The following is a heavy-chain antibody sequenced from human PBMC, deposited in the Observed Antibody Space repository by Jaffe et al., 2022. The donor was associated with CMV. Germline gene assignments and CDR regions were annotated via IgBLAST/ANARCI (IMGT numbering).Heavy chain of an antibody. CDR1: GFTFSNAW. Sequence: EVQLVESGGGLVKPGGSLRLSCAASGFTFSNAWMSWVRQAPGKGLEWVGRIKSKTDGGTTDYAAPVKGRFTISRDDSKNTLYLQMNSLKTEDTAVYYCTTDHLVGATPDYWGQGTLVTVSS. CDR3: TTDHLVGATPDY. J-gene: IGHJ4*02. D-gene: IGHD1-26*01. V-gene: IGHV3-15*01. CDR2: IKSKTDGGTT.